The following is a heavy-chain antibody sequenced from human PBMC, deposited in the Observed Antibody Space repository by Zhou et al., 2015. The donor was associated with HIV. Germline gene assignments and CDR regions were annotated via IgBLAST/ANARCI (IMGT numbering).Heavy chain of an antibody. CDR2: ISYDGRNE. CDR3: ARAYTWNYGYDAFDI. V-gene: IGHV3-30*04. J-gene: IGHJ3*02. Sequence: QVQLVESGGGVVQPGRSLRLSCVASGFTFSNYAIHWVRQAPGKGLEWVAVISYDGRNEYYADSVKGRFTISRDNPKNTVFVQMKSLRAEDTAVYYCARAYTWNYGYDAFDIWGQGTMVTVSS. CDR1: GFTFSNYA. D-gene: IGHD1-7*01.